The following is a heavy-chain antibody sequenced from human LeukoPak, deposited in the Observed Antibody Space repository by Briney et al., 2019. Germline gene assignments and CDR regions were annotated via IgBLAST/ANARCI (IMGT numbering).Heavy chain of an antibody. CDR2: ISYDGSNK. V-gene: IGHV3-30*04. CDR3: ARDRQQLVLGYFDY. D-gene: IGHD6-6*01. J-gene: IGHJ4*02. Sequence: GGSLRLSCAASGFTFSSYAMHWVRQAPGKGLEWVAVISYDGSNKYYADFVKGRFTISRDNSKNTLYLQMNSLRAEDTAVYYCARDRQQLVLGYFDYWGQGTLVTVSS. CDR1: GFTFSSYA.